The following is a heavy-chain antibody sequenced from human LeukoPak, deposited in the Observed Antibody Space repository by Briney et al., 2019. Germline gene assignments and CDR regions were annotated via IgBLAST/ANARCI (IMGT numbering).Heavy chain of an antibody. V-gene: IGHV1-2*02. CDR2: INPNSGGT. CDR3: ARDWGGRVATIILRG. D-gene: IGHD5-12*01. CDR1: GYTFTGYY. Sequence: ASVKVSCKASGYTFTGYYMHWVRQAPGQGLEWMGWINPNSGGTNYAQKFQGRVTMTRDTSISTAYMELSRLRSDDTAVYYCARDWGGRVATIILRGWGQGTMVTVSS. J-gene: IGHJ3*01.